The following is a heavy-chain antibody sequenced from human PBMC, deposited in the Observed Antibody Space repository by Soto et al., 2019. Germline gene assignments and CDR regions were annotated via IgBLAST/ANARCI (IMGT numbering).Heavy chain of an antibody. V-gene: IGHV4-38-2*02. Sequence: LVTLSLRGTLAGYSIGSGYCWGLLRPPPGKGLAWIGSIYPGGSTYDSPAPKSRVTLSIDMTNNHVSLILNSVTAADTAVYYCARVGPWVPYYYDSSTYTFENWFGPWGQRTLVTVSS. CDR3: ARVGPWVPYYYDSSTYTFENWFGP. CDR1: GYSIGSGYC. D-gene: IGHD3-22*01. J-gene: IGHJ5*02. CDR2: IYPGGST.